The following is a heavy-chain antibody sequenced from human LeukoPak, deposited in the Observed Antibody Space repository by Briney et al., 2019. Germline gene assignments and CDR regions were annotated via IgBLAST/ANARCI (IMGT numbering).Heavy chain of an antibody. V-gene: IGHV3-23*01. D-gene: IGHD2-2*01. CDR1: GFTFTNYA. CDR2: ISGGSENT. Sequence: EGSLRLSCAASGFTFTNYAMSWVRQAPRKGLEWVSTISGGSENTHYADSVRGRFTISRDNSKNTLYMEMNSLRAEDTAVYYCAKDVGHCSSISYPFDYWGQGALVTVSS. J-gene: IGHJ4*02. CDR3: AKDVGHCSSISYPFDY.